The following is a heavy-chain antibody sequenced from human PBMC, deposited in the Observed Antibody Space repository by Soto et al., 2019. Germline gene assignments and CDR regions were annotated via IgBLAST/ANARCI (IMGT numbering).Heavy chain of an antibody. J-gene: IGHJ4*02. D-gene: IGHD6-6*01. CDR1: GGSISSYY. V-gene: IGHV4-59*01. CDR2: IYYSGST. Sequence: SETLSLTCTVYGGSISSYYWSWIRQPPGKGLEWIGYIYYSGSTNYNPSLKSRVTISVDTSKNQFSLKLSSVTAADTAVYYCARVRPEYSSSHYYFDYWGQGTLVTVSS. CDR3: ARVRPEYSSSHYYFDY.